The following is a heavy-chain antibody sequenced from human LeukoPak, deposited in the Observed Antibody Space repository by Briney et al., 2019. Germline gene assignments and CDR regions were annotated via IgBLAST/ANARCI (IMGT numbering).Heavy chain of an antibody. CDR2: INPNSGGT. CDR1: GYTFSGYY. V-gene: IGHV1-2*02. Sequence: GASVKVSCKTSGYTFSGYYIHWVRQAPGQGLEWMGWINPNSGGTNYAQKFQGRVTMTRDTSISTAYMELSRLRSDDTAVYYCAREHSSGYYFDAFDIWGQGTTVTVSS. D-gene: IGHD3-22*01. CDR3: AREHSSGYYFDAFDI. J-gene: IGHJ3*02.